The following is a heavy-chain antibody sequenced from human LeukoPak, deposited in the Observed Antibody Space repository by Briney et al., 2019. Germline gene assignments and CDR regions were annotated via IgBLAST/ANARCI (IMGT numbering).Heavy chain of an antibody. V-gene: IGHV3-30*02. J-gene: IGHJ1*01. D-gene: IGHD3-22*01. CDR1: GFTFSSYG. CDR3: AKDRVHSSVYPEYFQH. CDR2: IRYDGSNK. Sequence: GGTLRLSCAASGFTFSSYGMSWVRQAPGKGLEWVAFIRYDGSNKDYADSVKGRFTISRDSSKNTLYLQMNSLRVEDTAVYYCAKDRVHSSVYPEYFQHWGQGTLVTVSS.